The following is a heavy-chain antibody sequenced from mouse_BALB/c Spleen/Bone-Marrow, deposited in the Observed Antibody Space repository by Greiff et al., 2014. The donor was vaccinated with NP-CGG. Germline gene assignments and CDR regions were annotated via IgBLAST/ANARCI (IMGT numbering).Heavy chain of an antibody. D-gene: IGHD1-1*02. Sequence: EVHLVESGGGLVKPGGSLKLSCAASGFTLSDFYMFWFRQTPEKRLEWVATISGGGTYTYYPDSVKGRFTISRDNAKNNLYLQMSSLKSEDTAMYYCARSGERYGAMDYWGQGTSVTVSS. V-gene: IGHV5-4*02. CDR2: ISGGGTYT. J-gene: IGHJ4*01. CDR3: ARSGERYGAMDY. CDR1: GFTLSDFY.